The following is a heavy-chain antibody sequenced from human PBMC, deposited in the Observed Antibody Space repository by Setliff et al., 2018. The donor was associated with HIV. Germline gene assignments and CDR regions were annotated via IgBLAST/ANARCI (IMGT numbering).Heavy chain of an antibody. CDR1: GFAFSTSW. CDR2: IREDGTAE. D-gene: IGHD3-16*01. J-gene: IGHJ5*02. V-gene: IGHV3-7*03. Sequence: PGGSLRLSCAASGFAFSTSWMSWVRQAPGKGLEWVANIREDGTAEYYVDSVRGRFAISRDNAKNSLYLQMNNLRADDTAVYYCAKYSSLGSWGQGTLVTVSS. CDR3: AKYSSLGS.